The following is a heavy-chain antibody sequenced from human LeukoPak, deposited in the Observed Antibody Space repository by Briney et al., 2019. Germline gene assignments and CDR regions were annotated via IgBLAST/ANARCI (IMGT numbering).Heavy chain of an antibody. V-gene: IGHV4-59*01. CDR2: IYYSGST. CDR1: GGSISSYY. CDR3: ARGRYSSSSPYYFDY. D-gene: IGHD6-6*01. J-gene: IGHJ4*02. Sequence: SETLSLTCTVSGGSISSYYWSWIRQPPGKELEWIGYIYYSGSTNYNPSLKSRVTISVDTSKNQFSLKLSSVTAADTAVYYCARGRYSSSSPYYFDYWGQGTLVTVSS.